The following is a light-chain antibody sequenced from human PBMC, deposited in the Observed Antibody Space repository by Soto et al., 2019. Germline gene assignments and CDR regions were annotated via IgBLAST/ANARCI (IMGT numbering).Light chain of an antibody. CDR2: DAS. J-gene: IGKJ5*01. CDR3: QQYDQWPIT. CDR1: QSVRDRY. V-gene: IGKV3D-15*01. Sequence: EVVWAQSPGTLSLSPGEGATLSCRASQSVRDRYLAWYQQKPGQAPRLLIYDASNRATGIPARFSGSGSGTEFSFTVTSLQSEDFTVYYCQQYDQWPITSGQGTRLEIK.